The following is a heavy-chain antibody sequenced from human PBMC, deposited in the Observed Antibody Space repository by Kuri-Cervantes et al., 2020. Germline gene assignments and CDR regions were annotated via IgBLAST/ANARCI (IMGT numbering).Heavy chain of an antibody. CDR1: GFTFSDYY. CDR2: ISSSGSTI. CDR3: AREGEAAAGYYFDY. Sequence: LSLTCAASGFTFSDYYMSWIRQAPGKGLEWVSYISSSGSTIYYADSVKGRFTISRDNAKNSLYLQMNSLRAEDTAVYYCAREGEAAAGYYFDYWGQGTLVTVSS. V-gene: IGHV3-11*04. J-gene: IGHJ4*02. D-gene: IGHD6-13*01.